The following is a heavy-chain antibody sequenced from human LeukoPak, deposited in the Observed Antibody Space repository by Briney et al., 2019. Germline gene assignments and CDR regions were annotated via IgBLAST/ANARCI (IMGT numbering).Heavy chain of an antibody. CDR3: ARPRSSAAGTWDFDY. J-gene: IGHJ4*02. V-gene: IGHV1-8*01. Sequence: WASVKVSCKASGYTFTSYDINWVRQATGQGLEWMGWMNPNSGNTGYAQKFQGRVTMTRNTSISTAHMELSSLRSEDTAVYYCARPRSSAAGTWDFDYWGQGTLVTVSS. CDR2: MNPNSGNT. CDR1: GYTFTSYD. D-gene: IGHD6-13*01.